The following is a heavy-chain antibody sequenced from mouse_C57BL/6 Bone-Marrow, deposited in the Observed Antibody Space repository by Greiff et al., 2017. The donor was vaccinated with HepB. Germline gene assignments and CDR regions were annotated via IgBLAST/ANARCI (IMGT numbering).Heavy chain of an antibody. J-gene: IGHJ2*01. V-gene: IGHV2-9*01. CDR3: AKQRVITTVVAGFDY. CDR1: GFSLTSYG. D-gene: IGHD1-1*01. Sequence: VKLMESGPGLVAPSQSLSITCTVSGFSLTSYGVDWVRQPPGKGLEWLGVIWGGGSTNYNSALMSRLSISKDNSKSQVFLKMNSLQTDDTAMYYCAKQRVITTVVAGFDYWGQGTTLTVSS. CDR2: IWGGGST.